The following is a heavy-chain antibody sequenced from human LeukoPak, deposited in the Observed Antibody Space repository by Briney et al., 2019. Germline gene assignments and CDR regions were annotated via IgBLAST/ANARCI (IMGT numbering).Heavy chain of an antibody. V-gene: IGHV3-21*01. Sequence: GGSLRLSCAASGFTFSSYSMNWVRQAPGKGLEWVSSISSSSSYIYYADSVKGRFTISRDNAKNSLYLQMNSLRAEDTAVYYCARDRAATGFDYWGQGTLATVSS. CDR2: ISSSSSYI. CDR3: ARDRAATGFDY. J-gene: IGHJ4*02. CDR1: GFTFSSYS. D-gene: IGHD1-26*01.